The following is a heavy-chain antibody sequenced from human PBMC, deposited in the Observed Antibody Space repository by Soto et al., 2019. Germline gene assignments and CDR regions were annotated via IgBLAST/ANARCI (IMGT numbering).Heavy chain of an antibody. Sequence: GGSLRLSCAASGFTFSDYYMSWIRQAPGKGLEWVSYISSSSSYTNYADSVKGRFTISRDNAKNSLYLQMNSLRAEDTAVYYCARDRISVDTAMALQTSYGMDVWGQGTTVTVSS. CDR2: ISSSSSYT. D-gene: IGHD5-18*01. V-gene: IGHV3-11*06. CDR1: GFTFSDYY. J-gene: IGHJ6*02. CDR3: ARDRISVDTAMALQTSYGMDV.